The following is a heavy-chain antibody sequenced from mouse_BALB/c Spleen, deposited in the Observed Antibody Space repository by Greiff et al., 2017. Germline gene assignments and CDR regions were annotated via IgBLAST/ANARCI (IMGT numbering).Heavy chain of an antibody. CDR2: IDPANGNT. Sequence: EVKLQESGAELVKPGASVKLSCTASGFNIKDTYMHWVKQRPEQGLEWIGRIDPANGNTKYDPKFQGKATITADTSSNTAYLQLSSLTSEDTAVYYCAREELGHYFDYWGQGTTLTVSS. CDR1: GFNIKDTY. D-gene: IGHD4-1*01. CDR3: AREELGHYFDY. J-gene: IGHJ2*01. V-gene: IGHV14-3*02.